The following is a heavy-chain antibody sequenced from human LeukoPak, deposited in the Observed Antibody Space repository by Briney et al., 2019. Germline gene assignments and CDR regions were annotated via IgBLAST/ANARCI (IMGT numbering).Heavy chain of an antibody. CDR3: ARGWIAVAVYYFDY. Sequence: PSETLSLTCAVSGGSISSGGYSWSWIRQPPGKGLEWIGYIYHSGSTYYDPSLKSRVTISVDTSKNQFSLKLSSVTAADTAVYYCARGWIAVAVYYFDYWGQGTLVTVS. CDR2: IYHSGST. J-gene: IGHJ4*02. V-gene: IGHV4-30-2*01. D-gene: IGHD6-19*01. CDR1: GGSISSGGYS.